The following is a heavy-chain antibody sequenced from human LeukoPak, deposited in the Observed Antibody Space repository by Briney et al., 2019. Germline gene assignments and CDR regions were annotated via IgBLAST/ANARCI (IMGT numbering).Heavy chain of an antibody. CDR2: IYYSGST. CDR3: ARDGLWATQAFDI. V-gene: IGHV4-59*01. D-gene: IGHD5-12*01. J-gene: IGHJ3*02. Sequence: SETLSLTCTVSGGSISSYYWSWVRQPPGKGLEWIGYIYYSGSTNYNPSLKSRVTISVDTSKNQFSLKLSSVTAADTAVYYCARDGLWATQAFDIWGQGTMVTVSS. CDR1: GGSISSYY.